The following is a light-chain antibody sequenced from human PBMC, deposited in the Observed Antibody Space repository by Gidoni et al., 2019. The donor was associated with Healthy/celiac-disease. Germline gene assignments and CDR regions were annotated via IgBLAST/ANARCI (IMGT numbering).Light chain of an antibody. CDR1: QSISSW. V-gene: IGKV1-5*03. Sequence: DIQMTQSPSTLAASVGDRVTITCRPSQSISSWLAWYQQKPEKAPKLLSYKASSLESGVPSRFSGSGSGAEFTLTISSLQPDDFATYYCQQYNSYPWTFGQGTKVEIK. CDR2: KAS. CDR3: QQYNSYPWT. J-gene: IGKJ1*01.